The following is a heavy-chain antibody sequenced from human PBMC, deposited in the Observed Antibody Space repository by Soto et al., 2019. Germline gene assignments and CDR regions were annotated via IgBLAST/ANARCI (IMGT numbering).Heavy chain of an antibody. D-gene: IGHD2-2*01. J-gene: IGHJ6*02. V-gene: IGHV1-18*01. CDR3: AREDCSSTSCYSSYYYYGMDV. CDR1: GYTFTSYG. Sequence: GASVKVSSKASGYTFTSYGISWVRQAPGQGLERMGWISAYNGNTNYAQKLQGRVTMATDTSTSTAYMELRSLRSDDTAVYYCAREDCSSTSCYSSYYYYGMDVWGQGTTVTVSS. CDR2: ISAYNGNT.